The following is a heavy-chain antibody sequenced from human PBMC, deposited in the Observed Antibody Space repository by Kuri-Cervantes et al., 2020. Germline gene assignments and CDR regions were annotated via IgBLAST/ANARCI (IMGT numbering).Heavy chain of an antibody. CDR2: IYWDDDK. D-gene: IGHD1-26*01. Sequence: SGPTLVKPTQTLTLTCTFSGFSLSTSGVGVGWIRQPPGKALEWLALIYWDDDKRYSPSLKSRLTITKDTSKNQVVLTMTNMDPVDTATYYCAQMKWDLWGFEYWGQGTLVTVSS. CDR1: GFSLSTSGVG. J-gene: IGHJ4*02. CDR3: AQMKWDLWGFEY. V-gene: IGHV2-5*02.